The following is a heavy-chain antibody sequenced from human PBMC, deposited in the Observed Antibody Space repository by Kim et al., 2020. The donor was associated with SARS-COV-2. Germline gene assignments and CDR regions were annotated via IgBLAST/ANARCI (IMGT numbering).Heavy chain of an antibody. J-gene: IGHJ5*02. CDR1: GGSFSGYY. Sequence: SETLSLTCAVYGGSFSGYYWSWIRQPPGKGLEWIGEINHSGSTNYNPSLKSRVTISVDTSKNQFSLKLSSVTAADTAVYYCARGRAAVAGRYNWFDPWGQGTLVTVSS. V-gene: IGHV4-34*01. CDR3: ARGRAAVAGRYNWFDP. D-gene: IGHD6-19*01. CDR2: INHSGST.